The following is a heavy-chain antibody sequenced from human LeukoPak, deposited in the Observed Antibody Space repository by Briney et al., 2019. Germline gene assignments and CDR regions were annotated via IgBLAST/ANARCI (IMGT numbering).Heavy chain of an antibody. J-gene: IGHJ6*03. Sequence: GGSLRLSCAASGFTVSSNYMSWVRQAPGKGLEWVSSISGSGGSTYYADSVKGRFTISRDNSKNTLYLQMNSLRAEDTAVYYCAKDPPGYYYYYMDVWGKGTTVTVSS. CDR1: GFTVSSNY. CDR3: AKDPPGYYYYYMDV. V-gene: IGHV3-23*01. CDR2: ISGSGGST.